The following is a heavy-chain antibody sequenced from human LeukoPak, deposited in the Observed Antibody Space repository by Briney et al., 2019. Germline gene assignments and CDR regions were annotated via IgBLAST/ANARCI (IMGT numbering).Heavy chain of an antibody. Sequence: SETLFLTCIVSGYSISSGYYWGWIRQPPGKGLEWLGSIYHSARTYYNPSLKGRVTMSVDTSKNQFSLNLSAVTAEDTAVYYCAENGLLKGVFDMWGQGTMVTVSA. CDR1: GYSISSGYY. V-gene: IGHV4-38-2*02. CDR2: IYHSART. CDR3: AENGLLKGVFDM. J-gene: IGHJ3*02. D-gene: IGHD1-1*01.